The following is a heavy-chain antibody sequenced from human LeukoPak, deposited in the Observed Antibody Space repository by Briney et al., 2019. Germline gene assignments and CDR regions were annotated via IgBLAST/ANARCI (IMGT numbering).Heavy chain of an antibody. D-gene: IGHD3-10*01. CDR1: GYTFTSYG. CDR3: ARAPYYGSGSYRKDFDY. V-gene: IGHV1-18*01. J-gene: IGHJ4*02. Sequence: ASVKVSCKASGYTFTSYGISWVRQAPGQGLEWMGWISAYNGNTNYVQKLQGGVTMTTDTSTSTAYMELSSLRSEDTAVYYCARAPYYGSGSYRKDFDYWGQGTLVTVSS. CDR2: ISAYNGNT.